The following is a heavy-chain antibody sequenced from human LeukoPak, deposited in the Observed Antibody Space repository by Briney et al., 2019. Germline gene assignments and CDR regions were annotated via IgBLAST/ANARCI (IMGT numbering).Heavy chain of an antibody. J-gene: IGHJ5*02. D-gene: IGHD6-13*01. V-gene: IGHV4-59*01. CDR3: ARVSPYSSSWYWFDP. CDR2: IYYGGST. CDR1: GGSISSYY. Sequence: SETLSLTCSVSGGSISSYYWSWIRQPPGKGLEWIGYIYYGGSTNYNPSLKSRVTISVDTSKNQFSLKLSSVTAADTAVYYCARVSPYSSSWYWFDPWGQGTLVTVSS.